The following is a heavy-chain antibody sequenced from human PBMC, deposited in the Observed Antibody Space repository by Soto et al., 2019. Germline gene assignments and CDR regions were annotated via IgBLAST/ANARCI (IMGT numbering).Heavy chain of an antibody. CDR3: GRGIYGSGTYYNGPSACDI. J-gene: IGHJ3*02. CDR1: GGTLSDHG. D-gene: IGHD3-10*01. Sequence: QVQLEQSGAEVKKPGSSVKVSCKASGGTLSDHGVAWLRQAPGQGLEWMGGTIPVFNTAKYAQKFQGRVTVTADKCSNIAYMELSRVRSDATAFYFCGRGIYGSGTYYNGPSACDIWGQGTRVIVSS. CDR2: TIPVFNTA. V-gene: IGHV1-69*06.